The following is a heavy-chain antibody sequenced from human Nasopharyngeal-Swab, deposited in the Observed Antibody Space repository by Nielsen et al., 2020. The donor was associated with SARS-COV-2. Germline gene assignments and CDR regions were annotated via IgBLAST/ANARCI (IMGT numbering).Heavy chain of an antibody. D-gene: IGHD6-19*01. J-gene: IGHJ4*02. CDR3: AGGTGWLITH. V-gene: IGHV3-7*03. Sequence: VRQAPGKGLEWVAIIKQDGSEEKYVDSARGRFTISRDNAKSSLYLQMSSLRGEDTAMYYCAGGTGWLITHWGQGTLVTVSS. CDR2: IKQDGSEE.